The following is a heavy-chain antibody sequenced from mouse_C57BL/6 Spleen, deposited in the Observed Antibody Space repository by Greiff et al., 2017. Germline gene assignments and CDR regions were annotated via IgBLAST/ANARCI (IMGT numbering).Heavy chain of an antibody. CDR1: GYTFTSYW. D-gene: IGHD2-3*01. V-gene: IGHV1-61*01. Sequence: QVQLQQPGAELVRPGSSVKLSCKASGYTFTSYWLDWVKQRPGQGLEWIGNIYPSDSETHYTQKFKDQATLTVNKSSSTAYMQLSSLTSEDSAVYYCARSPIYDGYYEDAMDYWGQGTSVTFSS. CDR2: IYPSDSET. J-gene: IGHJ4*01. CDR3: ARSPIYDGYYEDAMDY.